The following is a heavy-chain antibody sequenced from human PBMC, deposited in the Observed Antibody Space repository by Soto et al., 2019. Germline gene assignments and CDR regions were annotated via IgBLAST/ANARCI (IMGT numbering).Heavy chain of an antibody. CDR3: ARVQSGLAAAGTLDY. J-gene: IGHJ4*02. Sequence: ASVKVSCKASGYTFTSYGISWVRQAPGQGLEWMGWISAYNGNTNYAQKLQGRVTMTTDTSTSTASMELRSLRSDDTAVYYCARVQSGLAAAGTLDYWGQGTLVTVSS. CDR1: GYTFTSYG. CDR2: ISAYNGNT. D-gene: IGHD6-13*01. V-gene: IGHV1-18*01.